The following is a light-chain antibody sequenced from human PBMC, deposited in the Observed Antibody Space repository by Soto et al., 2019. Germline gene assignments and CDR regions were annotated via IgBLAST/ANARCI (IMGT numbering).Light chain of an antibody. J-gene: IGKJ1*01. V-gene: IGKV1-6*01. CDR1: QSISSY. CDR3: LQDYNYPPT. Sequence: IQMTQSPSSLSASVGDRVTITCRASQSISSYLNWYQQKPGKAPKLLIHAASSLESGVPSRFSGSGSGTDFTLTISSLQPEDCATYYCLQDYNYPPTFGPGTKVDIK. CDR2: AAS.